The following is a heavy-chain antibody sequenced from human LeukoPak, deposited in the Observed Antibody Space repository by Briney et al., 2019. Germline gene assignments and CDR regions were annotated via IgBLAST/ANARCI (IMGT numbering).Heavy chain of an antibody. D-gene: IGHD2-15*01. CDR1: GFTLSSYS. V-gene: IGHV3-21*01. CDR2: ISSSSSYI. J-gene: IGHJ4*02. CDR3: ARDADYCSGGSCYVDY. Sequence: GGSLRLSCAAPGFTLSSYSMNWVRQAPGKGLEWVSSISSSSSYIYYADSVKGRFTISRDNAKNSLYLQMNSLRAEDTAVYYCARDADYCSGGSCYVDYWGQGTLVTVSS.